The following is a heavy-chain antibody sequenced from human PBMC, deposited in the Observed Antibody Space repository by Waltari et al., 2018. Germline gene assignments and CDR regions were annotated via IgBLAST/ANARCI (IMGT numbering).Heavy chain of an antibody. Sequence: QVQLVQSGAEVKKPGASVKVSCKASGYTFTGYYIYWVRQAPGKGLEWMGRINPNSGGTNYAKKFQGRITLTRDTSISTAYMELSSLTSDDTAMYYCARVNGGGYFFGGTYYDESNWFDPWGQGTLVTVSS. J-gene: IGHJ5*02. CDR1: GYTFTGYY. CDR3: ARVNGGGYFFGGTYYDESNWFDP. V-gene: IGHV1-2*06. D-gene: IGHD2-15*01. CDR2: INPNSGGT.